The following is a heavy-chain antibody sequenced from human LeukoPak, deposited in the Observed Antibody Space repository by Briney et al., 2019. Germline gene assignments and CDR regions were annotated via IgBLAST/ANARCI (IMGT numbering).Heavy chain of an antibody. CDR3: ARGIVGRGPTRSWYFDL. CDR1: GFTFSSYA. CDR2: ISYGGNNK. D-gene: IGHD2-15*01. J-gene: IGHJ2*01. Sequence: GGSLRLSCAASGFTFSSYAMHWVRQAPGKGLEWVAVISYGGNNKYYADSVKGRFTISRDNSKNTLYLQMNSIRIEDTAVYYCARGIVGRGPTRSWYFDLWGRGTLVTVSS. V-gene: IGHV3-30-3*01.